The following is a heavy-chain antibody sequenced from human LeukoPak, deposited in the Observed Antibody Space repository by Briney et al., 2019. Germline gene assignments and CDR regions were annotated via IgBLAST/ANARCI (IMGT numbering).Heavy chain of an antibody. V-gene: IGHV4-59*11. CDR3: ARLLDNDSSGDPDTFDM. CDR1: GGSISRHF. D-gene: IGHD3-22*01. Sequence: SETLSLTCSVSGGSISRHFWSWIRQPPGKGLDWIALIHYSGRTKYNPSLQSRVTISIGTSENNFSLKLTSVTAADTAVYYCARLLDNDSSGDPDTFDMWGQGTVVSVSS. J-gene: IGHJ3*02. CDR2: IHYSGRT.